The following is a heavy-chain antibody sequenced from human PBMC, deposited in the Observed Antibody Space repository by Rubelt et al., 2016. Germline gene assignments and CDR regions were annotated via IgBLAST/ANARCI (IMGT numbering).Heavy chain of an antibody. CDR2: INQDGSEK. Sequence: EVQLVESGGGLVQPGESLSLSCSASGFTFSNYWMRWVRQAPGKGLEWVANINQDGSEKHYLDSVKGRFTISRDNAKKSLYLQSSGLRAEYTATYDGGGDLTIHYDSSDHYYDVLDLWGQGTMVTVSS. CDR1: GFTFSNYW. J-gene: IGHJ3*01. D-gene: IGHD3-22*01. V-gene: IGHV3-7*04. CDR3: GGDLTIHYDSSDHYYDVLDL.